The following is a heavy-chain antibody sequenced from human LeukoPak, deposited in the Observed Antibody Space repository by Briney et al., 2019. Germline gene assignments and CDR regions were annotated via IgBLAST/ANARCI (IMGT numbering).Heavy chain of an antibody. CDR2: IWYDGSNK. Sequence: GRSLKLSCAASGFTFSSYCMHWVRQAPGKGLEWVAVIWYDGSNKYYADSVKGRFTISRDNSKNTLYLQMNSLRAEDTAVYYCARETQWSFDIWGQGTMVTVSS. CDR3: ARETQWSFDI. V-gene: IGHV3-33*01. D-gene: IGHD2-8*01. CDR1: GFTFSSYC. J-gene: IGHJ3*02.